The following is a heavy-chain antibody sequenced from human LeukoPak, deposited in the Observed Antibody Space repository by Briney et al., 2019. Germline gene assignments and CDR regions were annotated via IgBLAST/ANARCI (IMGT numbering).Heavy chain of an antibody. V-gene: IGHV4-39*01. J-gene: IGHJ6*03. Sequence: SDTLSLPYTDSGGSISSSSYYCGSIRQPPGKGLEWIGSIYYSGDTYYNPSLKSRRVTISVDTSKIQFSLRLSSVTAADAAVYYCARHQWHYYYYMGVWGKGSTVTVSS. D-gene: IGHD6-19*01. CDR3: ARHQWHYYYYMGV. CDR1: GGSISSSSYY. CDR2: IYYSGDT.